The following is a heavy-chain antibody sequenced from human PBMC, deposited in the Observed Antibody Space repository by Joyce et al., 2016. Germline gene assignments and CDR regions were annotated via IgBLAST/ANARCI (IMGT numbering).Heavy chain of an antibody. J-gene: IGHJ2*01. CDR3: ARGYCSGGSCYGYFDL. V-gene: IGHV1-69*06. Sequence: QVQLVQSGAEVQKPGSSVKVSCKASGGPVSTYAISWVRQAPGQGFEWMGGIIPIFGTEKYSQKFQGRVTVTADKSTSTAYMEVTSLRAEDTAVYYCARGYCSGGSCYGYFDLWGRGTLVTVSS. CDR2: IIPIFGTE. CDR1: GGPVSTYA. D-gene: IGHD2-15*01.